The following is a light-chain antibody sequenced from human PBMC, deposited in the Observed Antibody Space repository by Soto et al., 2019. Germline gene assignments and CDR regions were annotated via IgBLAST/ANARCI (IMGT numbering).Light chain of an antibody. CDR2: DVT. CDR1: SSDVGGYNY. V-gene: IGLV2-14*03. Sequence: QSALTQPASVSGSPGPSITISCTGTSSDVGGYNYVSWYQHHPGKAPKLMIYDVTNRPSGVSNRFSGSKSGNTASLTISGLKAEDESAYYCTSYTTSSPYLVFGGGTKLTVL. CDR3: TSYTTSSPYLV. J-gene: IGLJ3*02.